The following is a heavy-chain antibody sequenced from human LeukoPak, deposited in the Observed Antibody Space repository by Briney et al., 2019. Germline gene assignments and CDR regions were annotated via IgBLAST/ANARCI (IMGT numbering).Heavy chain of an antibody. CDR1: GFTVSSNY. CDR3: ASTYYYGSGSYYNSDY. J-gene: IGHJ4*02. V-gene: IGHV3-53*01. CDR2: IYSGGST. D-gene: IGHD3-10*01. Sequence: GGSLRLSCAASGFTVSSNYMSWVRQAPGKGLEWVSVIYSGGSTYYADSVKGRFTISRDNAKNSLYLQMNSLRAEDTAVYYCASTYYYGSGSYYNSDYWGQGTLVTVSS.